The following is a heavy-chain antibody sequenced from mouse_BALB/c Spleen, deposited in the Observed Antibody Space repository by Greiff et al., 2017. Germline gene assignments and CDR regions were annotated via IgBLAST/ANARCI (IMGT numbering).Heavy chain of an antibody. CDR2: ISSGGST. V-gene: IGHV5-6-5*01. J-gene: IGHJ2*01. CDR3: ARPDVYYFDY. Sequence: DVMLVESGGGLVKPGGSLKLSCAASGFTFSSYAMSWVRQTPEKRLEWVASISSGGSTYYPDSVKGRFTISRDNARNILYLQMSSLRSEDTALYYCARPDVYYFDYWGQGTTLTVSS. CDR1: GFTFSSYA.